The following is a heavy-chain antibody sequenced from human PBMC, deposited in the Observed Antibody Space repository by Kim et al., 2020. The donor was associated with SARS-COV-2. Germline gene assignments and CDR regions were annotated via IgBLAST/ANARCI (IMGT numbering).Heavy chain of an antibody. V-gene: IGHV4-34*01. CDR3: ARYYGYSSGWYAY. Sequence: SETLSLTCAVYGGSFSGYYWSWIRQPPGKGLEWIGEINHSGSTNYNPSLKSRVTISVDTSKNQFSLKLSSVTAADTAVYYCARYYGYSSGWYAYWGQGTLVTVSS. CDR2: INHSGST. J-gene: IGHJ4*02. CDR1: GGSFSGYY. D-gene: IGHD6-19*01.